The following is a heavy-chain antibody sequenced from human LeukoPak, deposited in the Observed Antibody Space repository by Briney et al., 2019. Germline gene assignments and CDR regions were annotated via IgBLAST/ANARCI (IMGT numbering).Heavy chain of an antibody. CDR3: ANQGELRRDFDY. D-gene: IGHD1-7*01. Sequence: GAFLKISCKGSGYIFTSYWIGWVRQMPGKVLEWMGIIYPGDSDTRYSPSFQGQVTMSADTSISTSYMQCSSLKDSDTAMYFCANQGELRRDFDYWGQGTLVTVAS. CDR2: IYPGDSDT. CDR1: GYIFTSYW. V-gene: IGHV5-51*01. J-gene: IGHJ4*02.